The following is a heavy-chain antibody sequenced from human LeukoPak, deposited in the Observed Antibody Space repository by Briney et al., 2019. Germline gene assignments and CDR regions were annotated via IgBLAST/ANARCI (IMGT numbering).Heavy chain of an antibody. CDR3: ARASYGSGTAVNRFDP. J-gene: IGHJ5*02. CDR2: ISNSGGNT. CDR1: GIPFSSYA. D-gene: IGHD3-10*01. Sequence: GGSLRLSCAASGIPFSSYAMSWVRQAPGKGLEWVSTISNSGGNTYHADSVKGRFTISRDNSKNTLYLQMNSLRAEDTAVYYCARASYGSGTAVNRFDPWGQGTLVTVSS. V-gene: IGHV3-23*01.